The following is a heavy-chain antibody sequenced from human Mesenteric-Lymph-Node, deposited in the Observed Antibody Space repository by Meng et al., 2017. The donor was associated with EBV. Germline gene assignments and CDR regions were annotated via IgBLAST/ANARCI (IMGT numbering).Heavy chain of an antibody. CDR2: INTNTGNP. D-gene: IGHD3-9*01. V-gene: IGHV7-4-1*02. CDR1: GYIFNKYE. Sequence: VQLVQSGSELRKPGASVKISCKASGYIFNKYEMNWIRQAPGQGLEWMGWINTNTGNPTYAQDFTGRFVFSVDTSVSTACLQISSLESDDTAVYYCARFDWLAHFWGQGTLVTVSS. J-gene: IGHJ4*02. CDR3: ARFDWLAHF.